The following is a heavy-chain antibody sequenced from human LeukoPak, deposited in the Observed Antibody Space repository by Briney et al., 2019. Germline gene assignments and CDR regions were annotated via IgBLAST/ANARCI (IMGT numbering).Heavy chain of an antibody. CDR3: ARDESGYSGYVRFDP. CDR1: GFTFSSYE. D-gene: IGHD5-12*01. J-gene: IGHJ5*02. Sequence: QPGGSLRLSCAASGFTFSSYEMNWVRQAPGKELEWVSYTSSSGGTIYYADSVKGRFTISRDNAKNSLYLQMNSLRAEDTAVYYCARDESGYSGYVRFDPWGQGALVTVSS. CDR2: TSSSGGTI. V-gene: IGHV3-48*03.